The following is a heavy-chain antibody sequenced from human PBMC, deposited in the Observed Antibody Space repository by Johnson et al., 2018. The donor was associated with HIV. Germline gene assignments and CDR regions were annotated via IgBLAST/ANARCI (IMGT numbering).Heavy chain of an antibody. J-gene: IGHJ3*02. Sequence: VQLVESGGGVVRPGGSLRLSCAASGFTFTSYWIHWIRQAPGKGLEWVAVISYDGSNKYYTNSLKGRFTISRDNSKNTLYLQMNSLRAEDTAVYYCARPRRLFEGHDAFDIWGQGTMVTVSS. D-gene: IGHD2-21*01. CDR3: ARPRRLFEGHDAFDI. V-gene: IGHV3-30-3*01. CDR1: GFTFTSYW. CDR2: ISYDGSNK.